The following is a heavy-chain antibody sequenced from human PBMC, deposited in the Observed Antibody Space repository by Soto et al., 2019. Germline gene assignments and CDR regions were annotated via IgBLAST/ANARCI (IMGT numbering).Heavy chain of an antibody. CDR1: GFTFTRYS. J-gene: IGHJ4*02. CDR2: ISSTTNYI. CDR3: ARESEDLTSNFDY. V-gene: IGHV3-21*06. Sequence: NPGGSLRLSCAASGFTFTRYSMNWVRQAPGKGLEWVSSISSTTNYIYYGDSMKGRFTISRDNAKNPLYLEMNSLRADDTAVYYCARESEDLTSNFDYWGQGTLVTVS.